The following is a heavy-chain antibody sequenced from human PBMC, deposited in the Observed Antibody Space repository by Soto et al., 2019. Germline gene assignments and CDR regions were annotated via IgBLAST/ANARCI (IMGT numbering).Heavy chain of an antibody. CDR2: INPNSGGT. J-gene: IGHJ6*02. CDR1: GYTFTGYY. D-gene: IGHD2-15*01. Sequence: GASVKVSCKASGYTFTGYYMHWVRQAPGQGLEWMGWINPNSGGTNYAQKFQGWVTMTRDTSISTAYMELSRLRSDDTAVYYCARAFLKYCSGGSCYLGGMDVWGQGTTVTVSS. CDR3: ARAFLKYCSGGSCYLGGMDV. V-gene: IGHV1-2*04.